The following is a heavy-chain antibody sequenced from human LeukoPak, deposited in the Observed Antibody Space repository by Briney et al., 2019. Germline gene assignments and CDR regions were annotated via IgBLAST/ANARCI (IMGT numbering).Heavy chain of an antibody. CDR1: GYTFTGYY. V-gene: IGHV1-2*02. CDR3: ASLPGIAVAGDEYYFDY. J-gene: IGHJ4*02. CDR2: INPNSGGT. Sequence: ASVKVSCKASGYTFTGYYMHWVRQAPGQGLEWMGWINPNSGGTNYAQKFQGRVTMTRDTSISTAYMELGRLRSDGTAVYYLASLPGIAVAGDEYYFDYWGQGTQVTVSS. D-gene: IGHD6-19*01.